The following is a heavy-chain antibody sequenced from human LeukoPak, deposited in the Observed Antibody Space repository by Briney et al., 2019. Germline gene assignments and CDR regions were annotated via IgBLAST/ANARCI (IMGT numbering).Heavy chain of an antibody. Sequence: GGSLRLSCAASRFTSSSYVMSWVRQAPGKGLEWVSSISRSAGATYYADSVKGRFTISRDNSRNTLSLHMNSLRAEDTAVYFCAKHAGGHDLDALDIWGQGTMVTVSS. D-gene: IGHD2-2*01. CDR2: ISRSAGAT. J-gene: IGHJ3*02. CDR1: RFTSSSYV. V-gene: IGHV3-23*01. CDR3: AKHAGGHDLDALDI.